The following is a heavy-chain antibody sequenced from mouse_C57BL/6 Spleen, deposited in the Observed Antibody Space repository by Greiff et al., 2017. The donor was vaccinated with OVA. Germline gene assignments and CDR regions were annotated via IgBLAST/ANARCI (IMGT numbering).Heavy chain of an antibody. D-gene: IGHD6-2*01. CDR3: ARCYLYYYAMDY. CDR1: GYTFTDYY. CDR2: IYPGGGNT. J-gene: IGHJ4*01. V-gene: IGHV1-76*01. Sequence: VKLMESGAELVRPGASVKLSCKASGYTFTDYYINWVKQRPGQGLEWIARIYPGGGNTYYTETFTGMATLNAENSSSTAYMQLSSLTSEDSAVYFCARCYLYYYAMDYWGQGTSVTVSS.